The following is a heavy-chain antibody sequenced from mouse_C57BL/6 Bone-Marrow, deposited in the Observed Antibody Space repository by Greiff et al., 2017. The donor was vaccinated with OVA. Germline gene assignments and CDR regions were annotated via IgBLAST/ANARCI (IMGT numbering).Heavy chain of an antibody. CDR3: ASLYYYGSRGMDY. D-gene: IGHD1-1*01. Sequence: VKLVESGPGLVAPSQSLSITCTVSGFSLTSYAISWVRQPPGKGLEWLGVIWTGGGTNYNSALKSRLSISKDNSKSQVFLKMNSLQTDDTARYYCASLYYYGSRGMDYWGQGTSVTVSS. J-gene: IGHJ4*01. CDR1: GFSLTSYA. V-gene: IGHV2-9-1*01. CDR2: IWTGGGT.